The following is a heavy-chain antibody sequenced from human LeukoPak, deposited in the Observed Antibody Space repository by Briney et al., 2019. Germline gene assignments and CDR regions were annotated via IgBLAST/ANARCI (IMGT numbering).Heavy chain of an antibody. CDR1: GGSISSSSYY. J-gene: IGHJ3*02. Sequence: SETLSLTCTVSGGSISSSSYYWGWIRQPPGKGLEWIGSIYYSGSTYYNPSLKSRVTISVDTSKNQFSLKLSSVTAADTAVYYCARPTAGVLAFDIWGQGTMVTVSS. D-gene: IGHD3-10*01. V-gene: IGHV4-39*07. CDR3: ARPTAGVLAFDI. CDR2: IYYSGST.